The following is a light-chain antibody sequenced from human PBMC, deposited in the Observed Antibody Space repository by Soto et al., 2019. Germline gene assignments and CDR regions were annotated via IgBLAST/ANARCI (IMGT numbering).Light chain of an antibody. J-gene: IGLJ2*01. Sequence: QSALTQPPSASGSPGQSVTISCTGTSSDVDDYNYVSWYQQHPGKAPKLMIYEVNVRPSGVPDRFSGSKSGNTASLTVSGLQAEDEADYDCSSSAGSNNLGVFGGGTKLTVL. CDR2: EVN. V-gene: IGLV2-8*01. CDR3: SSSAGSNNLGV. CDR1: SSDVDDYNY.